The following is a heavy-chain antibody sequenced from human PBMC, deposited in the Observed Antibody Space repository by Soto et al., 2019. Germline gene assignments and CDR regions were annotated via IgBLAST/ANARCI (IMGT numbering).Heavy chain of an antibody. J-gene: IGHJ4*02. CDR3: ARCGSWELLPCELFY. Sequence: QVQLVQSGAEVKKPGSAVKVSCKASGGTFSSYAISWVRQAPGQGLEWMGGIIPIFGTANYAQKFQGRVTITADESTSTAYMELSSLRSEDTAVYYCARCGSWELLPCELFYWGPGTLVTGSS. CDR1: GGTFSSYA. D-gene: IGHD1-26*01. CDR2: IIPIFGTA. V-gene: IGHV1-69*01.